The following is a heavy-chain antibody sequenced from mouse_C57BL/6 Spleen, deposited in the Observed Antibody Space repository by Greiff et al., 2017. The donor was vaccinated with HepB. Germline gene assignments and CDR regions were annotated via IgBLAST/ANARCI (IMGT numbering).Heavy chain of an antibody. CDR2: IDPSDSYT. CDR1: GYTFTSYW. J-gene: IGHJ4*01. D-gene: IGHD3-1*01. Sequence: LQESGAELVKPGASVKLSCKASGYTFTSYWMQWVKQRPGQGLEWIGEIDPSDSYTNYNQKFKGKATLTVDTSSSTAYMQLSSLTSEDSAVYYCATNGPGAMDYWGQGTSVTVSS. V-gene: IGHV1-50*01. CDR3: ATNGPGAMDY.